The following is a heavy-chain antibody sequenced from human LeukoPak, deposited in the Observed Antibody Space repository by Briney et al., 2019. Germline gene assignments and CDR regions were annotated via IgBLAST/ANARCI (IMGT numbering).Heavy chain of an antibody. Sequence: PGGSLRLSCAASGFTFSSYAMSWVRQAPGRGLEWVSGLSGRGENTYYADSLKGRFTISRDNSKNTLYLQMNSLRAEDTAVYYCAKEGKKVGSTYDFDYWGQGTPVTVSS. CDR2: LSGRGENT. D-gene: IGHD1-26*01. CDR3: AKEGKKVGSTYDFDY. J-gene: IGHJ4*02. CDR1: GFTFSSYA. V-gene: IGHV3-23*01.